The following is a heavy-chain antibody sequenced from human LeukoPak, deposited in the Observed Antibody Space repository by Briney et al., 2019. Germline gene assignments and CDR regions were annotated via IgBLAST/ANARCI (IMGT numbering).Heavy chain of an antibody. J-gene: IGHJ4*02. CDR1: GYTFSSYA. CDR3: AKDPTSYCSVGSCYLVS. V-gene: IGHV3-23*01. CDR2: ISGSGGST. D-gene: IGHD2-15*01. Sequence: GGSLRLSCAASGYTFSSYAMTWVRQAPGKGLEWVSGISGSGGSTYYADSVKGRFTISRDNSKNTLNLQMNSLRAEDTAVYYCAKDPTSYCSVGSCYLVSWGQGTLVTVSS.